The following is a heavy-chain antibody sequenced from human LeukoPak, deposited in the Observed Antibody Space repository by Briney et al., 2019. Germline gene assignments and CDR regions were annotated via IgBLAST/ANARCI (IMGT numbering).Heavy chain of an antibody. V-gene: IGHV3-48*01. CDR3: AREEVATIIDY. J-gene: IGHJ4*02. Sequence: GGSLRLSCAASGFTFSSYSMNWVRQAPGKGLEWVSYISSSSSTIYYADSVKGRFTISRDNAKNSLYLRMNSLRAEDTAVYYCAREEVATIIDYWGQGTLVTVSS. CDR1: GFTFSSYS. CDR2: ISSSSSTI. D-gene: IGHD5-12*01.